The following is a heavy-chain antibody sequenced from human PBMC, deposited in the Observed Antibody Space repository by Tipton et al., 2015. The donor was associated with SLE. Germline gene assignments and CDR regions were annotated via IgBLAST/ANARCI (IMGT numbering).Heavy chain of an antibody. Sequence: TLSLTCAVYGGSFSGYYWSWIRQPPGKGLEWIGEINHSGSTNYNPSLKSRVTISVDKSTNHFFLKLTSVTAADTAVYYCARRAYYYAMDVWGQGTTVTVSS. CDR3: ARRAYYYAMDV. CDR1: GGSFSGYY. V-gene: IGHV4-34*01. J-gene: IGHJ6*02. CDR2: INHSGST.